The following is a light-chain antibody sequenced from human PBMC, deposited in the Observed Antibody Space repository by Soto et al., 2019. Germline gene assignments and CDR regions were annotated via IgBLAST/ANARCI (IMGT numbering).Light chain of an antibody. CDR2: DAS. CDR1: QSVSRY. V-gene: IGKV3-11*01. CDR3: QQXXXXXPLT. J-gene: IGKJ4*01. Sequence: EIVLTQSPATLSLSPGERATLSCRASQSVSRYLAWYQQKPGQAPRLLIYDASTRATGIPARFSGSGSGTDFTLTXXXXXXXXFAVYYCQQXXXXXPLTFGG.